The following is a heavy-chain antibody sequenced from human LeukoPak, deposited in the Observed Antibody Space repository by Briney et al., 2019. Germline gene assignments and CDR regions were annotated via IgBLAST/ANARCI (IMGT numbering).Heavy chain of an antibody. D-gene: IGHD1-1*01. V-gene: IGHV4-30-2*01. CDR2: IYHSGST. CDR3: ARDGELYDAFDI. J-gene: IGHJ3*02. Sequence: SETLSLTCTVSGGSISSGGYYWSWIRQPPGKGLEWIGYIYHSGSTYYNPSLKSRVTMSVDTSKNQFSLKLSSVTAADTAVYYCARDGELYDAFDIWGQGTMVTVSS. CDR1: GGSISSGGYY.